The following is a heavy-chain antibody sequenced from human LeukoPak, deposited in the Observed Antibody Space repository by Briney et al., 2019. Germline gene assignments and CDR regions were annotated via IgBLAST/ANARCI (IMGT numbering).Heavy chain of an antibody. D-gene: IGHD3-22*01. V-gene: IGHV1-2*06. CDR3: ARDRYYDSSGYSAT. J-gene: IGHJ4*02. CDR2: INPNSGNT. CDR1: GYTFTGYY. Sequence: ASVKVSCKASGYTFTGYYMHWVRQAPGQGLEWMGRINPNSGNTNYAQKLQGRVTMTTDTSTSTAYMELRSLRSDDTAVYYCARDRYYDSSGYSATWGQGTLVTVSS.